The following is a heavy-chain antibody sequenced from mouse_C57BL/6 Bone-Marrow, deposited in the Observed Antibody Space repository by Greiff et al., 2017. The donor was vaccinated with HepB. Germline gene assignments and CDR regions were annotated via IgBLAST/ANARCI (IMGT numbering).Heavy chain of an antibody. CDR1: GYTFTSYW. J-gene: IGHJ4*01. CDR2: IDPSDSYT. CDR3: ARFVYYGSSYNAMDY. D-gene: IGHD1-1*01. Sequence: QVQLQQPGAELVRPGTSVKLSCKASGYTFTSYWMHWVKQRPGQGLEWIGVIDPSDSYTNYNQKFKGKATLTVDTSSSTAYMQLSSLTAEDSAVYYCARFVYYGSSYNAMDYWGQGTSVTGSS. V-gene: IGHV1-59*01.